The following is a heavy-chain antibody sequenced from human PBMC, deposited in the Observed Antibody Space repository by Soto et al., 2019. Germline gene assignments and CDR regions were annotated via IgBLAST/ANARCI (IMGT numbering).Heavy chain of an antibody. CDR3: ARVNGYYYYGMDV. V-gene: IGHV3-11*01. CDR1: GFTFSDYY. D-gene: IGHD3-22*01. J-gene: IGHJ6*02. CDR2: ISSSGSII. Sequence: QVQLVESGGGLVKPGGSLRLSCAASGFTFSDYYMSWIRQAPGKGLEWVSDISSSGSIIYYADSVKGRFTISRDNAKNSLYQQMSSLRAEDRAVYYCARVNGYYYYGMDVWGQGTTVTVSS.